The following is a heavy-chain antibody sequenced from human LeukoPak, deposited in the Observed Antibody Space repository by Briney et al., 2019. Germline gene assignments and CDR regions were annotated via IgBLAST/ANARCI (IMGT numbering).Heavy chain of an antibody. J-gene: IGHJ4*02. CDR1: GYTLITYG. CDR3: ARGAPYCSGGSCHAY. D-gene: IGHD2-15*01. V-gene: IGHV1-69*05. Sequence: ASVKVSCKASGYTLITYGISWVRQAPGQGLEWMGGIIPIFGTANYAQKFQGRVTITTDESTSTAYMALSSLRSGDTAVYYCARGAPYCSGGSCHAYWGQGTLVTVSS. CDR2: IIPIFGTA.